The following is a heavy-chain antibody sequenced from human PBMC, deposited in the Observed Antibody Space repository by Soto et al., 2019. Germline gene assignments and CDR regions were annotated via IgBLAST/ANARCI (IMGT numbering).Heavy chain of an antibody. D-gene: IGHD5-18*01. V-gene: IGHV3-66*01. J-gene: IGHJ4*02. CDR1: GFTVSSNY. CDR2: IYSGGST. Sequence: EVQLVESGGGLVQPGGSLRLSCAASGFTVSSNYMSWVRQAPGKGLEWVSVIYSGGSTHYADSVKGRFTISRDNSKNTLDLQMNSLRAEERAVYYCARDGTDSYGFDYWGQGTLVTVSS. CDR3: ARDGTDSYGFDY.